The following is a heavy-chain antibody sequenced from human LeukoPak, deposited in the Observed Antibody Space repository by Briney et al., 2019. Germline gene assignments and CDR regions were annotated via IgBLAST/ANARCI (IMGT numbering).Heavy chain of an antibody. D-gene: IGHD3-3*01. CDR2: IYPGESDT. CDR1: GYSFTSYW. CDR3: ARTYYDFWSGYSSFDY. J-gene: IGHJ4*02. V-gene: IGHV5-51*01. Sequence: GESLKISCKGSGYSFTSYWIGWVRQMPGKGLEWMGIIYPGESDTRYSPSFQGQVTISADKSISTAYLQWSSLKASDTAMYYCARTYYDFWSGYSSFDYWGQGTLVTVSS.